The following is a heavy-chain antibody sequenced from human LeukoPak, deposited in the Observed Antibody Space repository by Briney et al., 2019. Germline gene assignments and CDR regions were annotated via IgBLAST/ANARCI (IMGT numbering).Heavy chain of an antibody. Sequence: SETLSLTCAVYGGSFSGYYWSWIRQPPGKGLEWIGRIFTSGSTNYNPSLESRVTISVDTSKKQVSLKVTSVTAADTAVYYCARGLKYYYDSSGYYSGGYYYYYMDVWGKGTTVTVSS. CDR2: IFTSGST. J-gene: IGHJ6*03. CDR3: ARGLKYYYDSSGYYSGGYYYYYMDV. D-gene: IGHD3-22*01. V-gene: IGHV4-34*01. CDR1: GGSFSGYY.